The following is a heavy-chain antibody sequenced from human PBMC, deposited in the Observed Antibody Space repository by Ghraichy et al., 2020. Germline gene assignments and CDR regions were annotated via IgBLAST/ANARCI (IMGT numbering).Heavy chain of an antibody. J-gene: IGHJ6*02. V-gene: IGHV3-64*01. D-gene: IGHD3-22*01. CDR1: GFTFSNNA. CDR2: ISSNGGST. CDR3: ARGRYYDGSGSSRYYGMDV. Sequence: GGSLRLSCAASGFTFSNNAMHWVRQAPGKGLEYVSAISSNGGSTYYANSVKVRFTISRDNSKNTLYLQMGSLRAEDMAVYYCARGRYYDGSGSSRYYGMDVWGQGTTVTVSS.